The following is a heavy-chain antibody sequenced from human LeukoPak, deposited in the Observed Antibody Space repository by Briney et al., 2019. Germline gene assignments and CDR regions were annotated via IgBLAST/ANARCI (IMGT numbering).Heavy chain of an antibody. J-gene: IGHJ2*01. CDR3: ARVYYSNSYDYWYFDL. CDR1: GCSIGSYY. CDR2: IYYSGST. Sequence: SETLSLTCTVSGCSIGSYYWSWIRQPPGKGLEWIGYIYYSGSTNYNPSLKSRVTISVDTSKNQFSLKLSSVTAADTAVYYCARVYYSNSYDYWYFDLWGRGTLVTVSS. D-gene: IGHD6-13*01. V-gene: IGHV4-59*01.